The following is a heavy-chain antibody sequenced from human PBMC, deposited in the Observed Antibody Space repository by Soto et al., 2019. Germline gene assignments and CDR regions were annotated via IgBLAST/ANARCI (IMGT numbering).Heavy chain of an antibody. V-gene: IGHV3-11*06. CDR2: ISRSSSYT. D-gene: IGHD6-13*01. Sequence: GGSLRLSCAASGFTFSDYYMSWIRQAPGKGLEWVSYISRSSSYTNYADSVKGRFTISRDNAKNSLYLQMNSLRAADTAVYYCARYGYSSSWDIDYWGQGTLVTVSS. J-gene: IGHJ4*02. CDR3: ARYGYSSSWDIDY. CDR1: GFTFSDYY.